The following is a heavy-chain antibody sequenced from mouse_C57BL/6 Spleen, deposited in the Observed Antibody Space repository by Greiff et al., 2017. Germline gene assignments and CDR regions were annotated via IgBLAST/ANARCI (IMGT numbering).Heavy chain of an antibody. CDR2: IDPETGGT. CDR3: TRSVVMDY. J-gene: IGHJ4*01. D-gene: IGHD1-1*02. CDR1: GYTFTDYE. V-gene: IGHV1-15*01. Sequence: VQLVESGAELVRPGASVTLSCKASGYTFTDYEMHWVKQTPVHGLEWIGAIDPETGGTAYNQKFKGKAILTADKSSSTAYMELRSLTSEDSAVYYCTRSVVMDYWGQGTSVTVSS.